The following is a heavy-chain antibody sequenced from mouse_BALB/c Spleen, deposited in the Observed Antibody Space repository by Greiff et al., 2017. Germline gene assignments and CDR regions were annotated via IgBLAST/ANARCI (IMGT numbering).Heavy chain of an antibody. CDR3: ARKGLLLPYYFDY. J-gene: IGHJ2*01. V-gene: IGHV3-2*02. D-gene: IGHD1-1*01. CDR1: GYSITSDYA. CDR2: ISYSGST. Sequence: EVKLMESGPGLVKPSQSLSLTCTVTGYSITSDYAWNWIRQFPGNKLEWMGYISYSGSTSYNPSLKSRISITRDTSKNQFFLQLNSVTTEDTATYDCARKGLLLPYYFDYWGQGTTLTVSS.